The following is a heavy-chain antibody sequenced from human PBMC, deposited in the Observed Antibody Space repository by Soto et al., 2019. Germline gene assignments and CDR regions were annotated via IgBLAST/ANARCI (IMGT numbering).Heavy chain of an antibody. Sequence: EVQLLESGGGLVQPGGSLRFSFEASGSTFSSYALSWVRQPPGKGLGWVSAISGSGGSTYYADSVKGRFTISRDNSKNTLYLQMNSLRAEDTAVYYCAKEASWIQLRSGMDVWGQGTTVTVSS. D-gene: IGHD5-18*01. CDR3: AKEASWIQLRSGMDV. CDR2: ISGSGGST. J-gene: IGHJ6*02. CDR1: GSTFSSYA. V-gene: IGHV3-23*01.